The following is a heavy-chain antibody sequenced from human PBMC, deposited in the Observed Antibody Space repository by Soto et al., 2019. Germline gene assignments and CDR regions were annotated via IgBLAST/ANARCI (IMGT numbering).Heavy chain of an antibody. D-gene: IGHD5-18*01. CDR1: VGTFSSYT. CDR3: ARGLGGILDGRDKFDY. V-gene: IGHV1-69*02. Sequence: QVQLVQSGAEVKKPGSSVKVSCKASVGTFSSYTISWVRQAPGQGLEWMGRIIPILGIANYAQKFQGRVTITADKSTSTAYMELSSLRSQDTAVYYCARGLGGILDGRDKFDYLGQGTLVTVSS. J-gene: IGHJ4*02. CDR2: IIPILGIA.